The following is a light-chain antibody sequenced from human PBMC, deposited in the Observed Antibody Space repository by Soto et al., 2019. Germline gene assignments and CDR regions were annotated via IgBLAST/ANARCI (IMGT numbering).Light chain of an antibody. J-gene: IGLJ3*02. CDR1: SSDIGYHNR. Sequence: SALTQPPSVSGSPGQSVTISCTGTSSDIGYHNRVSWYQQPPGTAPKLMIYEVSTRYSGVPDRFSGSKSGNTASLTISGLQAEDEADYYCSSFASSATLVFGGGTKLTVL. V-gene: IGLV2-18*02. CDR2: EVS. CDR3: SSFASSATLV.